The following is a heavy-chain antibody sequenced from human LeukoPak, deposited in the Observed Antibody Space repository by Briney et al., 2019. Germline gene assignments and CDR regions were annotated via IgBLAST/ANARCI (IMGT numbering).Heavy chain of an antibody. V-gene: IGHV4-59*01. J-gene: IGHJ4*02. CDR1: GGSISSYF. Sequence: SVTLSLTCTVSGGSISSYFWTWIRQPPGKELEWIGYIYYSGSTNYNPSLKSRVTISIDTSKNQFSLNLTSVTAVDTAVYYCARGGAIPPYYFDYWGQGTLVTVSS. CDR3: ARGGAIPPYYFDY. CDR2: IYYSGST. D-gene: IGHD2-2*02.